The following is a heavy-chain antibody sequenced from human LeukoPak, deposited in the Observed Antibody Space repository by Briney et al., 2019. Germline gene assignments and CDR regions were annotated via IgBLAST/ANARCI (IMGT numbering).Heavy chain of an antibody. V-gene: IGHV3-21*01. J-gene: IGHJ6*03. CDR2: ISSSSSYI. Sequence: PGGSLRLSCAASGFTFSSYSMNWVRQAPGKGLEWVSSISSSSSYIYYADSVKGRFTISRDNAKNSLYLQMNSLRAEDTAVYYCARALVQHGFAALYSYYYYMDVWGKGTTVTVSS. D-gene: IGHD1-1*01. CDR1: GFTFSSYS. CDR3: ARALVQHGFAALYSYYYYMDV.